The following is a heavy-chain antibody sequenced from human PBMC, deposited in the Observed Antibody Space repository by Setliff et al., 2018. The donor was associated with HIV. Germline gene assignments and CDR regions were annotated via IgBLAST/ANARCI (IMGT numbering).Heavy chain of an antibody. CDR1: GFTFSNYG. V-gene: IGHV3-33*06. J-gene: IGHJ6*03. CDR3: AKGGSQLPARFYFYMDV. CDR2: IWHDGSNE. Sequence: SLRLSCAASGFTFSNYGMHRVRQAPGKGLEWVAVIWHDGSNEFHADSVKGRFTISRDNSKNTLYLQMNSLRADDTAVYYCAKGGSQLPARFYFYMDVWGKGTTVTVSS. D-gene: IGHD2-2*01.